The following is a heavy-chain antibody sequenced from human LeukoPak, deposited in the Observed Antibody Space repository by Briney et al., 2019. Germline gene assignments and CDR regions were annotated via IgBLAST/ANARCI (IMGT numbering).Heavy chain of an antibody. J-gene: IGHJ4*02. V-gene: IGHV3-30*04. CDR1: GFTFSSYA. Sequence: GGTLRLSCAASGFTFSSYAMHWVRQAPGKGLEWVAVISYDGSNKYYADSVKGRFTISRDNSKNTLYLQMNSLRAEDTAVYYCARDKAPYSSSWSFDYWGQGTLVTVSS. CDR3: ARDKAPYSSSWSFDY. CDR2: ISYDGSNK. D-gene: IGHD6-13*01.